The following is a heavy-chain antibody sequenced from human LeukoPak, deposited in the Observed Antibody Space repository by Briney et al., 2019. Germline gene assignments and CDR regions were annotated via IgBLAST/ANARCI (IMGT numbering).Heavy chain of an antibody. CDR1: GGSISGYY. D-gene: IGHD3-3*01. Sequence: SETLSLTCTVSGGSISGYYWTWIRQPPGKGLEWIGYIYYSGSTNYNPSLKSRVIILVDTSKSQFSLKLSSVTAADTAVYCCARGTIFGVATNWFDPWGQGTLVTVSS. CDR2: IYYSGST. CDR3: ARGTIFGVATNWFDP. J-gene: IGHJ5*02. V-gene: IGHV4-59*01.